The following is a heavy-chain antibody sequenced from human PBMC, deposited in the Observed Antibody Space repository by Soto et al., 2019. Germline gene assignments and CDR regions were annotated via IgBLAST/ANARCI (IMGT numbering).Heavy chain of an antibody. CDR2: INPSGGST. CDR1: GYTFTSYY. Sequence: ASVKVSCKASGYTFTSYYMHWVRQAPGQGLEWMGIINPSGGSTSYAQKFQGRVTMTRGTSTSTVYMELSSLRSEDTAVYYCARGGSWQLVASYFDYWGQGTLVTVSS. CDR3: ARGGSWQLVASYFDY. J-gene: IGHJ4*02. D-gene: IGHD6-6*01. V-gene: IGHV1-46*01.